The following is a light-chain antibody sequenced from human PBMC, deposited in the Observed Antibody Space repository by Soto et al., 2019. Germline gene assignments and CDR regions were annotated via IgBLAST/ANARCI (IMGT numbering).Light chain of an antibody. J-gene: IGLJ1*01. CDR2: ANT. Sequence: QSVLTQPPSVSGAPGTTGTISHTESRSNIGAAYDVHWYQQLPGTAPKLVIYANTNRPSGVPDRFSGAKSATSASLAITGLRAEDEADYYCQSYDSSLSGYVFGTGTKVTVL. V-gene: IGLV1-40*01. CDR1: RSNIGAAYD. CDR3: QSYDSSLSGYV.